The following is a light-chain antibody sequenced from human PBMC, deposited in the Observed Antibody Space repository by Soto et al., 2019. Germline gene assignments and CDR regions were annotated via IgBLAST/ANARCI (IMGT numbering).Light chain of an antibody. V-gene: IGLV2-18*02. Sequence: QSALTQPPSVSGSPGQSVTISCTGTSTDFVSYNRVSWYQQPPGTAPKLMIYEVNYRPSGVSNRFSGSKSGITASLTISGLQAEDEADYYCSSYASTSTAVFGTGTKVTVL. J-gene: IGLJ1*01. CDR2: EVN. CDR3: SSYASTSTAV. CDR1: STDFVSYNR.